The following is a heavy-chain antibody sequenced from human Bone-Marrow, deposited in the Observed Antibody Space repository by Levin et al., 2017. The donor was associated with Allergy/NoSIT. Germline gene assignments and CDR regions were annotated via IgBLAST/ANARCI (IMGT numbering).Heavy chain of an antibody. D-gene: IGHD6-19*01. CDR2: ISGSGGST. Sequence: RTGGSLRLSCAASGFTFSSYAMSWVRQAPGRGLEWVSAISGSGGSTYYADSVRGRFTISRDNSKNTLYLEMNSLRAEDTAVYDCAKHQREEVAGTVMDVWGQGTPVTVSS. V-gene: IGHV3-23*01. CDR1: GFTFSSYA. J-gene: IGHJ6*02. CDR3: AKHQREEVAGTVMDV.